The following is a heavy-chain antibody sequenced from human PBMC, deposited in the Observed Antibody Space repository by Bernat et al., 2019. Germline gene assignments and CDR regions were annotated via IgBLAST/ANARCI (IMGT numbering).Heavy chain of an antibody. CDR3: AAHTYYYESSGYYPDAFDI. CDR2: IVVGSGNT. D-gene: IGHD3-22*01. CDR1: GFTFTSSA. J-gene: IGHJ3*02. V-gene: IGHV1-58*02. Sequence: QMQLVQSGPEVKKPGTSVKVSCKASGFTFTSSAMQWVRQARGQRLEWIGWIVVGSGNTNYAQKFQERVTITRDMSTSTAYMELSSLRSEDTAVYYCAAHTYYYESSGYYPDAFDIWGQGTMVTVSS.